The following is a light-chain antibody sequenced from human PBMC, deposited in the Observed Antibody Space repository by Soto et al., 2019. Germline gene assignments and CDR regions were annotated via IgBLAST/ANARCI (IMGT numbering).Light chain of an antibody. CDR3: XXXXXXXPWT. V-gene: IGKV3-15*01. Sequence: EIVMTQSPATLSVSPGERATLSCRASQSVSSNLAWYQQKPGQAPRLLIYGASTRATGIPARFSGSGSGTEFTLTISSLQXXXXXXXXXXXXXXXXPWTFGQGTKVEIK. CDR2: GAS. CDR1: QSVSSN. J-gene: IGKJ1*01.